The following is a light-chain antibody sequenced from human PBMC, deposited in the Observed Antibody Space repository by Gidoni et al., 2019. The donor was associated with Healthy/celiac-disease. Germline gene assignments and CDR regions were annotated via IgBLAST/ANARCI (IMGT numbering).Light chain of an antibody. Sequence: QSALTQPASVSGSPGQSITISCTGTSSDVGCYNYVSWYQQHPCNAPKLMIYDVSNRPSGVSNRFSGSKSGNTASPTISGLQAEDEADYYCSSYPSSSTLYVFGTGTKVTVL. J-gene: IGLJ1*01. CDR1: SSDVGCYNY. CDR2: DVS. V-gene: IGLV2-14*03. CDR3: SSYPSSSTLYV.